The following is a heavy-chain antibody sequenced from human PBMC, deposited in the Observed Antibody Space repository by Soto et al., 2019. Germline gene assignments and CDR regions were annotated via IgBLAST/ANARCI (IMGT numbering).Heavy chain of an antibody. CDR3: ARVPAASDRTAFYYVSNFVYFDY. Sequence: SVKVSCKASGGTFSSYAISWVRQAPGQGLEWMGGIMPIFGTANYAQKFQARVTITADESTSTAYRQRSSLRSEDTAVYYCARVPAASDRTAFYYVSNFVYFDYWGRGTQVTV. J-gene: IGHJ4*02. CDR1: GGTFSSYA. D-gene: IGHD3-22*01. V-gene: IGHV1-69*13. CDR2: IMPIFGTA.